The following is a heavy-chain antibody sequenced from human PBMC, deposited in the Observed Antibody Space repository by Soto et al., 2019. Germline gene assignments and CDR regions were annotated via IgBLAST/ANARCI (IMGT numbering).Heavy chain of an antibody. CDR1: GGSISSSSYY. CDR2: IYYSGST. J-gene: IGHJ4*02. D-gene: IGHD2-21*01. V-gene: IGHV4-39*01. Sequence: QLQLQESGPGLVKPSETLSLTCTVSGGSISSSSYYWGWIRQPPGKGLEWIGRIYYSGSTYYNPSPRSRVTTSVDPSKNQFSLTLSSVTAADTAVYYCASSEFHWGQGTLVTVSS. CDR3: ASSEFH.